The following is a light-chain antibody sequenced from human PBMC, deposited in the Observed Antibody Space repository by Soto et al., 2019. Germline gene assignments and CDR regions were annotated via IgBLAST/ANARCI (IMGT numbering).Light chain of an antibody. CDR1: SSDVGTYEY. CDR3: SSYASNGDVL. Sequence: QSALTQPASVSGSPGQSITISCTGTSSDVGTYEYVSWYQHHPGKAPKLMIYDVSNRPSGVSDRFSGSKSGNTASLPISGLQAEDEADYYCSSYASNGDVLFGGGTKLTVL. CDR2: DVS. V-gene: IGLV2-14*03. J-gene: IGLJ2*01.